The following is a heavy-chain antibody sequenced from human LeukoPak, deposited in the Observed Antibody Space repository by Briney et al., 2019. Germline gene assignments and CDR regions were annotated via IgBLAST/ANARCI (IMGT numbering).Heavy chain of an antibody. Sequence: PSETLSLTCTVSGGSISSSSYYWSWIRQPPGKGLEWIGYIYYSGSTNYNPSLKSRVTISVDTSKNQFSLKLSSVTAADTAVYYCAGYWYSYGYHRRSGAFDIWGQGTMVTVSS. CDR3: AGYWYSYGYHRRSGAFDI. CDR1: GGSISSSSYY. V-gene: IGHV4-61*01. J-gene: IGHJ3*02. CDR2: IYYSGST. D-gene: IGHD5-18*01.